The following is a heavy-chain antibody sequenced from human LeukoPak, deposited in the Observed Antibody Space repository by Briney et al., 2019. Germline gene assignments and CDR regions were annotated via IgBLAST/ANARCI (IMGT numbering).Heavy chain of an antibody. CDR2: IYYSGST. CDR3: ARVRITMARGWFDP. V-gene: IGHV4-31*03. Sequence: SETLSLTCTVSGGSISSGGYYWSWIRQHPGKGLEWIGYIYYSGSTYYNPSLKSRVTISVDTSKNQFSLKLSSVTAADTAVYYCARVRITMARGWFDPWGQGTLVTVSS. D-gene: IGHD3-10*01. CDR1: GGSISSGGYY. J-gene: IGHJ5*02.